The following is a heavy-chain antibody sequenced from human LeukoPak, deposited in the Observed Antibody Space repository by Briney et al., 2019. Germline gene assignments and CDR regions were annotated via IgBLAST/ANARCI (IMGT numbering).Heavy chain of an antibody. CDR1: GYSFTSYW. D-gene: IGHD3-10*01. Sequence: GESLKISCKGSGYSFTSYWIGWVRQMPGKGLEWMGIIYPGDSDTRYSPSFQGQVTISADKSISTAYLQWSSLKASDTAMYYCATHTYYYGSGSSVGAFDIWGQGTMVTVSS. CDR3: ATHTYYYGSGSSVGAFDI. V-gene: IGHV5-51*01. CDR2: IYPGDSDT. J-gene: IGHJ3*02.